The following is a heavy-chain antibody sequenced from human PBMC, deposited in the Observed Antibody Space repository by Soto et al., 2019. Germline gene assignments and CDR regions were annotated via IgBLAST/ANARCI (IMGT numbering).Heavy chain of an antibody. CDR2: IYYSGSI. CDR1: GGSISSGDYY. V-gene: IGHV4-30-4*01. J-gene: IGHJ6*02. D-gene: IGHD2-15*01. CDR3: ARDDCRGTRCSYYYGMDV. Sequence: SETLSLTCTVSGGSISSGDYYWSWIRQPPGKGLEWIGYIYYSGSIFYNPSLESRVTISIDTSKNQFSLKLSSVTAADTAVYYCARDDCRGTRCSYYYGMDVWGQGTTVTVSS.